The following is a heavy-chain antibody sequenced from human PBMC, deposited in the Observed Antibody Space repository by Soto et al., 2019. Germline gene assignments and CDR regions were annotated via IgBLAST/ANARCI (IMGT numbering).Heavy chain of an antibody. Sequence: SETLSLTCAVYGGSFSGYYWSWIRQPPGKGLEWIGEINHSGSTNYNPSLKSRVTISVDTSKNQFSLKLSSVTAADTAVYYCAGERRLWFGLYYYYYGMDVWGQGTTVTVSS. D-gene: IGHD3-10*01. CDR1: GGSFSGYY. CDR2: INHSGST. CDR3: AGERRLWFGLYYYYYGMDV. J-gene: IGHJ6*02. V-gene: IGHV4-34*01.